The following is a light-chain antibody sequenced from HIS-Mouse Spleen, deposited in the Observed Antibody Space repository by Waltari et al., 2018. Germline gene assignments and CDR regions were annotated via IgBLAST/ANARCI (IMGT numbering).Light chain of an antibody. Sequence: NFMLTQPHSVSESPGKTVTISCTGSSGSIASNCVQWYQQRPGSAPTTVIYEDNQRPSGVPDRFSGSIDSSSNSASLTISGLKTEDEADYYCQSYDSSNSWVFGGGTKLTVL. V-gene: IGLV6-57*02. CDR3: QSYDSSNSWV. CDR2: EDN. CDR1: SGSIASNC. J-gene: IGLJ3*02.